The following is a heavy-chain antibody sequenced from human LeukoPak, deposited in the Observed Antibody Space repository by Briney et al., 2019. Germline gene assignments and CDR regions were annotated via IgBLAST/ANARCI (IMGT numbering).Heavy chain of an antibody. Sequence: AETLRLTCGVSGGSISSNNWWTWLRQPPGKGLEWIGEIYHSGSTNYNPSLKSRVTISVDKSKNQFSLKLSSVTAADTAVYYCARGGTAYFDLWGRGTLVAVSS. CDR2: IYHSGST. D-gene: IGHD2-15*01. J-gene: IGHJ2*01. CDR3: ARGGTAYFDL. CDR1: GGSISSNNW. V-gene: IGHV4-4*02.